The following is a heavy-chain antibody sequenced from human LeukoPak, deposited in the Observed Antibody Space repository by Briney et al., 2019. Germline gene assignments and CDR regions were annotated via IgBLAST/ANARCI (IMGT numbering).Heavy chain of an antibody. CDR3: ASPGLSIAALDY. CDR2: INPSGGST. V-gene: IGHV1-46*01. Sequence: ASVKVSCKASGYTFTSYYMHWVRQAPGQGLEWMGIINPSGGSTNYAQKFQGKVTITADESTSTAYMELSSLRSEDTAVYYCASPGLSIAALDYWGQGTLVTVSS. J-gene: IGHJ4*02. D-gene: IGHD6-6*01. CDR1: GYTFTSYY.